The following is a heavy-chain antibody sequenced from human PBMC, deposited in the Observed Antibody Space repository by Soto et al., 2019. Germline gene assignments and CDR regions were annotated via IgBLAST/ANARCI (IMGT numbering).Heavy chain of an antibody. Sequence: GLMRLSCGAPGRNLSGHAVSWIRQAPGKVLEWVSVISGSGGTSYYADSVKGRFTISRDNSKGILYLQMNSLRADDTAVYYCAKDPYPVGVVPAANAMDVWGQGTTVTVSS. CDR2: ISGSGGTS. V-gene: IGHV3-23*01. CDR1: GRNLSGHA. D-gene: IGHD2-2*01. J-gene: IGHJ6*02. CDR3: AKDPYPVGVVPAANAMDV.